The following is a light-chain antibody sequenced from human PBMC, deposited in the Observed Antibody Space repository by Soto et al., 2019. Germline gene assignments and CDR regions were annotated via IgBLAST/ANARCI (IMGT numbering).Light chain of an antibody. V-gene: IGLV2-11*01. Sequence: QSALTQPASVSGSPGQSITISCTGTSSDVGSYNYVSWYQQHPGKAPKLMIYDVTKRPSGVPDRFSGSKSGNTASLTISGLQAEDEADYYCCSYVGSYTSYVFGTGTKLTVL. CDR2: DVT. CDR3: CSYVGSYTSYV. CDR1: SSDVGSYNY. J-gene: IGLJ1*01.